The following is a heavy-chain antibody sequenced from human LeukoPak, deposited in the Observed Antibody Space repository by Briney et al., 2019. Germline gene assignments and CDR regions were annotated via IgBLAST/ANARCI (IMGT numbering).Heavy chain of an antibody. V-gene: IGHV3-74*01. J-gene: IGHJ4*02. CDR3: ARDMWGTPDY. Sequence: GGSLRLSCAASGFTFSVFWMHWVRQAPGTGPVWVSRISPDGSTTTYADSVKGRFTISRDNAKNTLYLQISSLRAEDTAVYYCARDMWGTPDYWGQGTLVTVSS. CDR1: GFTFSVFW. D-gene: IGHD1-14*01. CDR2: ISPDGSTT.